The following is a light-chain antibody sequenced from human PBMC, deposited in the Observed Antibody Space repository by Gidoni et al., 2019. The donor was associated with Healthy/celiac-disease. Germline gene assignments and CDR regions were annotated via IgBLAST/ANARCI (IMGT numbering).Light chain of an antibody. V-gene: IGKV3-20*01. Sequence: IVLTQSPGTLSLSPGERATLTCRASQSVSSSYLAWYQQKPGQAPRLLIYGASSRATGIPDRFSGSGYGTDFTLTISRLEPEDFAVYYCQQYGSSPPGTFGQGTRLEIK. CDR1: QSVSSSY. J-gene: IGKJ5*01. CDR3: QQYGSSPPGT. CDR2: GAS.